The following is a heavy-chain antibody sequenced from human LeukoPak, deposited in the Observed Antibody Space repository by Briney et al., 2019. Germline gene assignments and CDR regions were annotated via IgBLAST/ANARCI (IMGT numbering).Heavy chain of an antibody. V-gene: IGHV4-4*07. D-gene: IGHD3-10*01. CDR1: GGSIRSHY. CDR3: AREDSGSYYNFYYFYMDV. Sequence: SETLSLTCSVSGGSIRSHYWGWIRQPPGKGLEWIGRIYPSGNTNYNPSLKSRVTLSVDTSKTQFYLSLSSVTAADTAVYYCAREDSGSYYNFYYFYMDVWGKGTTVTISS. J-gene: IGHJ6*03. CDR2: IYPSGNT.